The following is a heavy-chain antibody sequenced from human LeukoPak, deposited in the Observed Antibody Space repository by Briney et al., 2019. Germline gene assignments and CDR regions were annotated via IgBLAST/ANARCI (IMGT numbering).Heavy chain of an antibody. J-gene: IGHJ2*01. CDR3: ARDNYGGNSGYFDL. V-gene: IGHV1-18*01. CDR1: GYTFTSYG. CDR2: ISAYDGNT. D-gene: IGHD4-23*01. Sequence: GASVKVSCKASGYTFTSYGISWVRQAPGQGLEWMGWISAYDGNTKYAQKVQGRVTMTTDTSTSTAYMELRSLRPDDTAVYYCARDNYGGNSGYFDLWGRGTLVTVSS.